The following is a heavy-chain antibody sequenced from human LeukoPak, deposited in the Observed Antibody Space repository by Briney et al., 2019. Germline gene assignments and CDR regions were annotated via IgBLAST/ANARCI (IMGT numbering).Heavy chain of an antibody. J-gene: IGHJ4*02. V-gene: IGHV3-30*04. D-gene: IGHD6-6*01. CDR3: ARMGYSSSNFDY. CDR1: GFTFSSYA. CDR2: ISYDGGNK. Sequence: PGGSLRLSCAASGFTFSSYAIHWVRQAPGKGLEWVSLISYDGGNKYYADSVRGRFTISRDNSKNTLYLQMNSLRAEDTAVYYCARMGYSSSNFDYWGQGTLVTVSS.